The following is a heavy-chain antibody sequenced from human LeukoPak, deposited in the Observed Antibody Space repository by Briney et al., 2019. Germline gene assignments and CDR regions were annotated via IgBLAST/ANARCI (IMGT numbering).Heavy chain of an antibody. CDR3: ARKDSSGPDAFDI. CDR2: IYYSGST. J-gene: IGHJ3*02. CDR1: GGSIRSYY. D-gene: IGHD3-22*01. Sequence: TLSLPFTVSGGSIRSYYWSWIRQPPGKGLEWIGYIYYSGSTNYNPSLKSRVTISVDTSKNQFSLKLSSVTAADTAVYYCARKDSSGPDAFDIWGQGTMVTVSS. V-gene: IGHV4-59*01.